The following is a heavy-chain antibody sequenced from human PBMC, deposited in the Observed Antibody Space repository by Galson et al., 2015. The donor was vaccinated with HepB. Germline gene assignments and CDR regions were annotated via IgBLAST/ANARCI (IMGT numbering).Heavy chain of an antibody. V-gene: IGHV3-21*05. CDR2: ISGSSSSI. D-gene: IGHD1-26*01. J-gene: IGHJ6*02. CDR3: ARDVGDFYYYGMDV. CDR1: GFTFSSYS. Sequence: SLRLSCAASGFTFSSYSMHWVRQAPGQGLEWVSYISGSSSSIYYADSVKGRFAISRDNAKKSLSLQMNSLRAEDTAVYYCARDVGDFYYYGMDVWGQGTTVTVSS.